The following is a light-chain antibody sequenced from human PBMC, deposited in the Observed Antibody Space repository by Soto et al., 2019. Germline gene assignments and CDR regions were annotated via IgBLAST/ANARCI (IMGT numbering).Light chain of an antibody. Sequence: DIQMTQSPSTLSASVGDRVTITCRASQSISSWLDWYQQKPGKAPKLLIYDASSLESGVPSRFSGSGSGTEFTLTISSLQPYDFATYYCQQYNSYSQTFGQGTKVEIK. CDR1: QSISSW. V-gene: IGKV1-5*01. CDR2: DAS. CDR3: QQYNSYSQT. J-gene: IGKJ1*01.